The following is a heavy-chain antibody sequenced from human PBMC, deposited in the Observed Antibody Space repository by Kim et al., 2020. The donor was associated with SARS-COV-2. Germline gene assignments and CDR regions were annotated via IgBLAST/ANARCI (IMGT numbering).Heavy chain of an antibody. J-gene: IGHJ4*02. CDR3: ARDVGIVGAEDC. V-gene: IGHV3-66*01. D-gene: IGHD1-26*01. Sequence: YYADAVKGRFTISRDKSKKTLYLQMNSLRAEDTVVYYGARDVGIVGAEDCWGEGDLVTVSS.